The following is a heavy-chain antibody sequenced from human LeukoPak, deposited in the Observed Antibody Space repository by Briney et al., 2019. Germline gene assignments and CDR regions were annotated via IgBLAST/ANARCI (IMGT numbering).Heavy chain of an antibody. V-gene: IGHV3-48*03. CDR1: GFTFSSYE. CDR2: ISSSGSTI. CDR3: AKVPSDHFIAAAGTFDY. J-gene: IGHJ4*02. D-gene: IGHD6-13*01. Sequence: QAGGSLRLSCAASGFTFSSYEMNWVRQAPGKGLEWVSYISSSGSTIYYADSVKGRFTISRDNAKNSLYLQMNSLRAEDTAVYYCAKVPSDHFIAAAGTFDYWGQGTLVTVSS.